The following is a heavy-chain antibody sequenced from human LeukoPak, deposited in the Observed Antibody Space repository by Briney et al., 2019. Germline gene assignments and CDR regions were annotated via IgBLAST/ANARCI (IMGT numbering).Heavy chain of an antibody. CDR3: ATYYYDSSGYFALSY. V-gene: IGHV1-69*04. CDR2: IIPILGIA. CDR1: GGTFSSYA. D-gene: IGHD3-22*01. Sequence: SVKVSCKASGGTFSSYAISWVRQAPGQGLEWMGRIIPILGIANYAQKFQGRVTITADKSTSTAYMELSSLRSEDTAVYYCATYYYDSSGYFALSYWGQGTLVTVSS. J-gene: IGHJ4*02.